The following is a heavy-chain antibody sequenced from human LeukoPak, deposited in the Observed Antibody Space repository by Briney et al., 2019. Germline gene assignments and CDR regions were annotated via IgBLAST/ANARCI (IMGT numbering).Heavy chain of an antibody. CDR3: AKVRDFRSGYYLPYGMDV. V-gene: IGHV3-23*01. CDR2: ISGSGGST. D-gene: IGHD3-3*01. Sequence: GGSLRLSCAASGFTFSSYAMSWVRQAPGKGLEWVSAISGSGGSTYYADSVKGRFTTSRDNSKNTLYLQMNSLRAEDTAVYYCAKVRDFRSGYYLPYGMDVWGQGTTVTVSS. CDR1: GFTFSSYA. J-gene: IGHJ6*02.